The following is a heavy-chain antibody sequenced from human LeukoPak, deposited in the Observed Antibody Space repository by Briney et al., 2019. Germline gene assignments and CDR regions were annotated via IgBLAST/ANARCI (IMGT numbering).Heavy chain of an antibody. CDR1: GYTFTSNY. J-gene: IGHJ4*02. CDR3: ARDDGRGSGSYY. CDR2: IYPRDGST. V-gene: IGHV1-46*01. Sequence: ASVKVSCKASGYTFTSNYIHWVRQAPGQGLEWMGMIYPRDGSTSYAQKFQGRVTITRDTSASTAYMELSSLRSEDTAVYYCARDDGRGSGSYYWGQGTLVTVSS. D-gene: IGHD3-10*01.